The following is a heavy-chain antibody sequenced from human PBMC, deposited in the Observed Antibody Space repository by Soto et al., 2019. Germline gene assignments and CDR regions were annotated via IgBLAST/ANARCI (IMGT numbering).Heavy chain of an antibody. CDR1: GFTFDSFA. D-gene: IGHD3-16*01. CDR3: ARGAVMPDS. J-gene: IGHJ4*02. Sequence: PGGSLRLSCAASGFTFDSFAMTWVRQAPGKGLEWVSAISASGGSTFYADSVKGRFTIPRDSSKNTLYLQMNSLRAEDTAVYYCARGAVMPDSWGQGTLVTVSS. CDR2: ISASGGST. V-gene: IGHV3-23*01.